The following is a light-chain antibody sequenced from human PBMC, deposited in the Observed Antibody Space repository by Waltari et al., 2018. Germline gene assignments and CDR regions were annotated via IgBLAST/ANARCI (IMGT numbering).Light chain of an antibody. CDR3: QQNSNWPQ. CDR2: GAS. CDR1: QSVSSS. J-gene: IGKJ1*01. Sequence: EIVMTHSPATLSLSPGDRATLSCRASQSVSSSLAWYQQKPGQAPRLIIYGASSRATGIPDRVSGSGSGTELTITISSLEPEDVAVYYCQQNSNWPQFGQGTKVEIK. V-gene: IGKV3D-15*01.